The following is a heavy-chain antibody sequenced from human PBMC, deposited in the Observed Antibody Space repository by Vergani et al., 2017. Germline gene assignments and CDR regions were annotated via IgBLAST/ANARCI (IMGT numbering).Heavy chain of an antibody. D-gene: IGHD1-26*01. V-gene: IGHV4-39*07. CDR3: ARDPKGATHDY. CDR1: GGSISSSNYY. Sequence: QLQLQESGPGLVKPSETLSLTCTVSGGSISSSNYYWGWIRQPPGKGLDWIGNIYYSGNTYYNPSLESRVTISVDTSKNQFSLKLSSVTAADTAVYYCARDPKGATHDYWGQGTLVTVSS. J-gene: IGHJ4*02. CDR2: IYYSGNT.